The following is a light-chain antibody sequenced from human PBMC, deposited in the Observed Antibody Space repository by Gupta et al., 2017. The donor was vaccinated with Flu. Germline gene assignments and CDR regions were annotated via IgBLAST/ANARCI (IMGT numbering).Light chain of an antibody. CDR3: CSYAGRHTSV. CDR2: DVS. J-gene: IGLJ3*02. V-gene: IGLV2-11*01. CDR1: SSDIGSSSS. Sequence: QSALTQPRSVSGSPGQSVTISCTGSSSDIGSSSSVSWYQQHPGKAPKLLIYDVSERPAGVPYRFSGSKSGNTASLTISGLQADDESNYYCCSYAGRHTSVCGGGTKVTVL.